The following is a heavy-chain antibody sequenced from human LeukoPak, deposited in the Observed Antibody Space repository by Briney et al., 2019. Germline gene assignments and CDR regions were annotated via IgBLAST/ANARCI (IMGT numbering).Heavy chain of an antibody. CDR3: ATDRMQWLVPPYYYYGMDV. J-gene: IGHJ6*02. Sequence: ASVKVSCKVSGKTLIELSMHWVRQAPGKGLEWMGGFDPEDGETIYAQKFQGRVTMTEDTSTDTAYMELSSLRSEDTAVYYCATDRMQWLVPPYYYYGMDVWGQGTTVTVSS. D-gene: IGHD6-19*01. CDR2: FDPEDGET. CDR1: GKTLIELS. V-gene: IGHV1-24*01.